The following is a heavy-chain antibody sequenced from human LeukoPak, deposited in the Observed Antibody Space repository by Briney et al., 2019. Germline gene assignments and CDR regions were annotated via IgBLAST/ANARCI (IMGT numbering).Heavy chain of an antibody. CDR2: IYYSGST. CDR1: AGSISSHY. V-gene: IGHV4-59*11. Sequence: SETLSLTCSVSAGSISSHYCGSGRQPPGKGLEWDRYIYYSGSTNNNPSRKSRVTISETTSKNQFSLKLSSVAAADPAVYYCARWQVGATDWFDPWGQGTLATVSS. D-gene: IGHD1-26*01. J-gene: IGHJ5*02. CDR3: ARWQVGATDWFDP.